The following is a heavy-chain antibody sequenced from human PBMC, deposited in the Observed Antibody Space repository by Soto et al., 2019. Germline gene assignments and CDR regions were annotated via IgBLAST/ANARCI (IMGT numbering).Heavy chain of an antibody. CDR3: AKDGGRHSGGIDY. CDR1: GGTFSSYS. D-gene: IGHD1-26*01. V-gene: IGHV1-69*01. J-gene: IGHJ4*02. Sequence: QVQLVQSGAEVKKPGSSVKVSCKASGGTFSSYSINWVLQAPGQGLEWMGEIIPIFGTANYAQKIQGRVTITADESTSTAYMEMSSLRSEGTAVYYCAKDGGRHSGGIDYWGQGTLVTVSS. CDR2: IIPIFGTA.